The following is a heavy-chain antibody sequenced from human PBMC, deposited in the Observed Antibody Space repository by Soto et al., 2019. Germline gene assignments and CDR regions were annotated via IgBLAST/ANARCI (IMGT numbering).Heavy chain of an antibody. J-gene: IGHJ4*02. D-gene: IGHD5-12*01. CDR2: ISGSGGST. V-gene: IGHV3-23*01. CDR1: GFTFSSYA. Sequence: EVQLLESGGGLVQPGGSLRLSCAASGFTFSSYAMSWVRQAPGKGLEWVSAISGSGGSTYYADSVKGRFTISRDNSKNTLYLQMNSLRAEDTAVYYCAKDLGYNGYYFDYWGQVTLVTVSS. CDR3: AKDLGYNGYYFDY.